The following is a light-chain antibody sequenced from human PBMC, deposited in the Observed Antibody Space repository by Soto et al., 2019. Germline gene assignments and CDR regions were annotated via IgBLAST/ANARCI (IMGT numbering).Light chain of an antibody. Sequence: DIQMTQSPSSVSASVGDRVTITCRASQDISGWLAWFQQKPGKAPNLLIYAASILQSGVPSRFSGSGSGTDFTLTITYRQPEYFATYYCQQANSFPWTFGQGTKVEL. CDR3: QQANSFPWT. V-gene: IGKV1D-12*01. CDR2: AAS. CDR1: QDISGW. J-gene: IGKJ1*01.